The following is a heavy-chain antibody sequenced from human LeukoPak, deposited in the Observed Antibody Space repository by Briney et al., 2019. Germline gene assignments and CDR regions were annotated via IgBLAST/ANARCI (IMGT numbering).Heavy chain of an antibody. Sequence: GGSLRLSCAAFGFTFSSYGMHWVRQAPGKGLEWVAFIRYDGSNKYYADSVKGRFTISRDNSKNTLYLQMNSLRAEDTAVYYCAKDTTYYYDSSGYYPFDFWGQGTLVTVSS. V-gene: IGHV3-30*02. CDR1: GFTFSSYG. CDR2: IRYDGSNK. J-gene: IGHJ4*02. D-gene: IGHD3-22*01. CDR3: AKDTTYYYDSSGYYPFDF.